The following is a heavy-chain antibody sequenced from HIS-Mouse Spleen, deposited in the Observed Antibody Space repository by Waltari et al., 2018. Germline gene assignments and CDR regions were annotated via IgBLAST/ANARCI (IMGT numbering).Heavy chain of an antibody. CDR1: GGSISSSSYY. J-gene: IGHJ2*01. CDR3: AREIPYSSSWYDWYFDL. Sequence: QLQLQESGPGLVKPSEPLSLTCTVSGGSISSSSYYWGWLRQPPGKGLEWIGSIYYSGSTYYNPSLKSRVTISVDMSKTQFSLKLSSVTAADTAVYYCAREIPYSSSWYDWYFDLWGRGTLVTVSS. D-gene: IGHD6-13*01. CDR2: IYYSGST. V-gene: IGHV4-39*07.